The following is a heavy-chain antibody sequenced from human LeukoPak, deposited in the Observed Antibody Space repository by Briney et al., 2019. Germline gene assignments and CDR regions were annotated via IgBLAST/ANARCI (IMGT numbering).Heavy chain of an antibody. CDR1: GFTFSDYY. D-gene: IGHD3-9*01. CDR3: ARDSVLRYFGWLFPYYMDV. J-gene: IGHJ6*03. CDR2: ISTSGSTI. V-gene: IGHV3-11*01. Sequence: GGSLRLSCATSGFTFSDYYMSWIRQAPGKGLEWASYISTSGSTIYYADSVKGRFTISRDNAKNSLYLQMNSRRAEDTAVYYCARDSVLRYFGWLFPYYMDVWGKGTTVTISS.